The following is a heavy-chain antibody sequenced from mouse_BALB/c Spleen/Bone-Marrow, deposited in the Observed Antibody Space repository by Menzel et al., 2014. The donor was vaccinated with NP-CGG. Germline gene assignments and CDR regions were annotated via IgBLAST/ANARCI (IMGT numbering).Heavy chain of an antibody. Sequence: QVQLKESGAELMKPGASVKISCKATGYTFSSFWIEWVKQRPGHGLEWIGEILPGSDSTNYNEKFKGKATFTADTSSNTAYMQLSNLTSEDSAVYYCARGDRYDVHFDYWGQGTTLTVSS. V-gene: IGHV1-9*01. J-gene: IGHJ2*01. D-gene: IGHD2-14*01. CDR2: ILPGSDST. CDR3: ARGDRYDVHFDY. CDR1: GYTFSSFW.